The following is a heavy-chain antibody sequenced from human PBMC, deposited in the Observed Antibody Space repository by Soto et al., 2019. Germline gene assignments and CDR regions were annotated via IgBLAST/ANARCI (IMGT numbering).Heavy chain of an antibody. CDR2: MYSGGST. V-gene: IGHV3-53*02. J-gene: IGHJ4*02. CDR3: ARRHSESRVGATRLGY. CDR1: GFTVSSNY. D-gene: IGHD1-26*01. Sequence: EVQLVETGGGLIQPGGSLRVSCAASGFTVSSNYMSWVRQAPGKGLEWVSVMYSGGSTYYADSVKGRFTNSRDNSKNTLYLQMNSLRAEDTAVYYCARRHSESRVGATRLGYWGQGTLVTVSS.